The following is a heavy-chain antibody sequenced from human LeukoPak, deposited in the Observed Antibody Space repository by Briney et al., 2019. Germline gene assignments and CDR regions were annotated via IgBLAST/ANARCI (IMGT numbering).Heavy chain of an antibody. D-gene: IGHD3-10*01. V-gene: IGHV1-24*01. CDR2: FDPAEGET. CDR3: ATDGRGHVMTLNY. J-gene: IGHJ4*02. CDR1: GYTLSEIS. Sequence: ASVRVSCKVSGYTLSEISMHWVRQAPGKGLEWMGGFDPAEGETIYAQKFQGRVTLTEDTSTNTAFLELSRLRSEDTAVYYCATDGRGHVMTLNYWGQGSLVTVSS.